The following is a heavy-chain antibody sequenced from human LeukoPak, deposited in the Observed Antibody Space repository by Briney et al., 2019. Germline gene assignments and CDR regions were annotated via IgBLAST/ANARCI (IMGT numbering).Heavy chain of an antibody. CDR3: ARASVYSRSPKLDY. J-gene: IGHJ4*02. CDR2: TYYRSRWYN. D-gene: IGHD6-6*01. V-gene: IGHV6-1*01. CDR1: GDSVSSNSAA. Sequence: SQTLSLTCAISGDSVSSNSAAWNWIRQSPSRGLEWLGRTYYRSRWYNDYAVSVKSRITINPDTSKNQFSLQLNSLTPEDSAIYYCARASVYSRSPKLDYWGQGTLVTVSS.